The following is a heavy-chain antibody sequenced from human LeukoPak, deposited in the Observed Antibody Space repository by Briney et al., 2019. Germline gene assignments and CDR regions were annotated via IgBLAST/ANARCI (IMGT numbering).Heavy chain of an antibody. CDR2: INPGGTST. Sequence: PGASVTVSCKASGYTFTSYYIHWVRQAPGQGLEWLGIINPGGTSTTYAQKFQGRVTMTRDTSTSTVYMELSSLRSEDTAVYYCAGSSGYSEYFDYWGQGTLVTVSS. D-gene: IGHD3-22*01. V-gene: IGHV1-46*01. CDR3: AGSSGYSEYFDY. J-gene: IGHJ4*02. CDR1: GYTFTSYY.